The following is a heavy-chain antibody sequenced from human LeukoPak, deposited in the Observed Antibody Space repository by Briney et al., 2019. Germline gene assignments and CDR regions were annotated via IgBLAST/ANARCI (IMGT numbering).Heavy chain of an antibody. V-gene: IGHV5-51*01. CDR2: IYPGDSDT. CDR1: GYSFTNYW. Sequence: GESLKISCKGSGYSFTNYWIGWVRQMPGKGLEWMGIIYPGDSDTRYSPSFQGQVTISADKSISTAYLQWSSLKASDAAMYYCARLGDSSGWPTDYWGQGTLVTVSS. J-gene: IGHJ4*02. CDR3: ARLGDSSGWPTDY. D-gene: IGHD6-19*01.